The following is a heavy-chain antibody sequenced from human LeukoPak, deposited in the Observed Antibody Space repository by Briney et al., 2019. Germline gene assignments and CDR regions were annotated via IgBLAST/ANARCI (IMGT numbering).Heavy chain of an antibody. CDR2: IYANGST. Sequence: GGSLRLSCAASGFTLRVNYMTWVRQAPGKGLEWVSVIYANGSTYYPDSVKGRFTISRDNSKNTLYLQMNSLRAEDTAVYYCARGGYSGYDYYFDYWGQGTLVTVSS. CDR3: ARGGYSGYDYYFDY. V-gene: IGHV3-53*01. D-gene: IGHD5-12*01. J-gene: IGHJ4*02. CDR1: GFTLRVNY.